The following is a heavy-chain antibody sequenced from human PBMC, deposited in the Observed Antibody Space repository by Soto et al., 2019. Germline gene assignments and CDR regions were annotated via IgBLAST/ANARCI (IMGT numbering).Heavy chain of an antibody. Sequence: QVQLQESGPGLVKPSETLSLTCTVSGGSISSYYWSWIRQPPGKGLEWIGYIYYSGSTNYNPSLESRVTISVDTAQNQLALKLSSVTAADTAVYYCARSRGGYLDYWGQGTLVTVSS. CDR1: GGSISSYY. V-gene: IGHV4-59*01. CDR2: IYYSGST. J-gene: IGHJ4*02. D-gene: IGHD3-16*01. CDR3: ARSRGGYLDY.